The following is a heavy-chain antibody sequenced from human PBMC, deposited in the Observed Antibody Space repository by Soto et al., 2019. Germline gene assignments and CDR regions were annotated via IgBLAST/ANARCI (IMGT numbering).Heavy chain of an antibody. Sequence: PSETLSLTCTVSGGSISSGDYYWSWISQPPGKGLEWIGYIYYSGSTYYNPSLKVRVTISVDTSKNQFSLKLSSVTAADTAVYYCAREDYIDNWFDPWGQGSLVIVSS. CDR1: GGSISSGDYY. D-gene: IGHD4-4*01. J-gene: IGHJ5*02. V-gene: IGHV4-30-4*01. CDR2: IYYSGST. CDR3: AREDYIDNWFDP.